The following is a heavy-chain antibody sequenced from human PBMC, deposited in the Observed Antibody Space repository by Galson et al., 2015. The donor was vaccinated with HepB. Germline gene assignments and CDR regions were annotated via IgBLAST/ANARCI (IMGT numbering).Heavy chain of an antibody. CDR1: GFTFSSYS. CDR3: ARDRYPWGRGSWYWFDP. D-gene: IGHD6-13*01. V-gene: IGHV3-48*01. CDR2: ISSSSSTI. Sequence: SLRLSCAASGFTFSSYSMNWVRQAPGKGLEWVSYISSSSSTIYYADSVKGRFTISRDNAKNSLYLQMNSLRAEDTAVYYCARDRYPWGRGSWYWFDPWGQGTLVTVSS. J-gene: IGHJ5*02.